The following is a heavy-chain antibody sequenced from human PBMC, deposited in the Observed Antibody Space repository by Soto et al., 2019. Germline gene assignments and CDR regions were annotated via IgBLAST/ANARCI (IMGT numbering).Heavy chain of an antibody. J-gene: IGHJ4*02. CDR1: GLSFDDYA. CDR3: AKDIGGSTITTFCLY. Sequence: EAQLVESGGGLVQPGGSLRLSCAASGLSFDDYAMHWVRQAPGKGLEWVSGISWNSGRRDYADSVNGRFIISRDNAKNSLYLRMNSLRPEDTALYYCAKDIGGSTITTFCLYWVKGIMVTVSS. D-gene: IGHD4-4*01. V-gene: IGHV3-9*01. CDR2: ISWNSGRR.